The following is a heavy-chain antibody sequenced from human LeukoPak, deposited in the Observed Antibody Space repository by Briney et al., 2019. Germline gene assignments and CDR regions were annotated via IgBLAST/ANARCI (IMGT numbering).Heavy chain of an antibody. V-gene: IGHV3-53*05. CDR2: IYSGGST. Sequence: GGSLRLSCAASGLTVSSNYMSWVRQAPGKGLEWVSVIYSGGSTYYADSVKGRFTISRDNSKNTLHLQMISLRAEDTAVYYCARDQGAWGYGYNFDYWGQGTLVTVSS. CDR3: ARDQGAWGYGYNFDY. J-gene: IGHJ4*02. CDR1: GLTVSSNY. D-gene: IGHD3-16*01.